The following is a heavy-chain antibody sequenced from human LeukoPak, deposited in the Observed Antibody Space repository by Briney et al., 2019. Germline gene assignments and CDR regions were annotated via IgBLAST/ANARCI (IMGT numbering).Heavy chain of an antibody. CDR3: ARARHVGGSTDGFDI. D-gene: IGHD3-16*01. CDR1: GHTFVNYG. V-gene: IGHV1-18*01. Sequence: ASVKVSCKASGHTFVNYGISWVRQAPGQGLEGMGWTSDYLGNTNKEYAQTFRGRVTLTADPSTSTAYMELRSLRSDDTAVYYCARARHVGGSTDGFDIWGQGTTVTVSS. J-gene: IGHJ3*02. CDR2: TSDYLGNT.